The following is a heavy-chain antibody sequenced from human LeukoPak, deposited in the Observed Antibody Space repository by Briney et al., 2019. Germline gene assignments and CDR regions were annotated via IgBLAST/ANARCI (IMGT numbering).Heavy chain of an antibody. D-gene: IGHD6-13*01. J-gene: IGHJ6*03. CDR2: IYYSGST. CDR1: ARSISIYY. CDR3: ARRGYSSSRHYYYMEV. Sequence: PSDTLSLTCTLSARSISIYYTSWIRRPPRKGLGWIGYIYYSGSTNYNPSLKSRVTISVVPSQNQFPMKLSSVTAADTAVYYCARRGYSSSRHYYYMEVWGKGTTVTVSS. V-gene: IGHV4-59*08.